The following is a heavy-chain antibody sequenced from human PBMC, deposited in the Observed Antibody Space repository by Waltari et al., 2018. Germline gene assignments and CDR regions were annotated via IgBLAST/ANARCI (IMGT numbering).Heavy chain of an antibody. CDR2: INHGGIT. CDR3: ARKNTYYDFWSGYPEKKNWFDP. Sequence: QVQLQQWGAGLLKPSETLSLTCAVYGGSFSGYYWSWIRQPPGKGLEWIGEINHGGITNYNPSLKSRVTISVDTSKNQFSLKLSAVTTAETAVYYCARKNTYYDFWSGYPEKKNWFDPWGQGTLVTVSS. D-gene: IGHD3-3*01. CDR1: GGSFSGYY. V-gene: IGHV4-34*01. J-gene: IGHJ5*02.